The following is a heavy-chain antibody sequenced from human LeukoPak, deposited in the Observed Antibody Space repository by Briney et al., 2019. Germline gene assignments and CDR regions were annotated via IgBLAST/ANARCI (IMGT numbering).Heavy chain of an antibody. V-gene: IGHV3-48*02. CDR3: ARGRHSGDWLIEI. D-gene: IGHD6-25*01. J-gene: IGHJ4*01. Sequence: GGSLRLSCAASGLTFSSYSMNWVRQAPGKGLEWVSFISGSSSSIYYADSVKGQFTISRDNAKNSLYLQMNSLRDEDTAVYYCARGRHSGDWLIEIWGQGTVVTVSS. CDR1: GLTFSSYS. CDR2: ISGSSSSI.